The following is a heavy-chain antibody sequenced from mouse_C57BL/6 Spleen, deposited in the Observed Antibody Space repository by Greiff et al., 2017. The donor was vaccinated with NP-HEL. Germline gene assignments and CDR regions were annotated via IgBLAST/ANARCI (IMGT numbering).Heavy chain of an antibody. V-gene: IGHV5-16*01. J-gene: IGHJ2*01. CDR2: INYDGSST. D-gene: IGHD2-14*01. CDR1: GFTFSDYY. CDR3: AREGVRRDYFDY. Sequence: EVKVEESEGGLVQPGSSMKLSCTASGFTFSDYYMAWVRQVPEKGLEWVANINYDGSSTYYLDSLKSRFIISRDNAKNILYLQMSSLKSEDTATYYCAREGVRRDYFDYWGQGTTLTVSS.